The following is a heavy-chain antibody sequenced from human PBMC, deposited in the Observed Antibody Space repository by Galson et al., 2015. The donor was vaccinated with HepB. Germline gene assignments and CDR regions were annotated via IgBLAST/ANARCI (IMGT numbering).Heavy chain of an antibody. V-gene: IGHV1-3*01. J-gene: IGHJ4*01. CDR3: ARVLTMVRGVTPFDY. CDR2: INAGNGNT. D-gene: IGHD3-10*01. Sequence: SVKVSCKASGYTFTSYAMHWVRQAPGQRLEWMGWINAGNGNTKYSQKFQGRVTITRDTSASTAYMELSSLRSEDTAVYYCARVLTMVRGVTPFDYWGQGTMVTVPS. CDR1: GYTFTSYA.